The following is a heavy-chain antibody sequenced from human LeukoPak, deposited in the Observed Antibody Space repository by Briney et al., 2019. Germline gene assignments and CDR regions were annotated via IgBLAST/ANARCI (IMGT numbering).Heavy chain of an antibody. J-gene: IGHJ5*02. V-gene: IGHV4-4*07. CDR2: ISPSGTT. Sequence: SETLSLICSVSGGYTGSHYWSWIRQPAGKGLEWIGRISPSGTTHYNPSFGSRVTMSVDTSKNYFSLRLSSVTAADTAVYYCARDFYASGFYFWFDPWGQGILVTVSS. CDR3: ARDFYASGFYFWFDP. CDR1: GGYTGSHY. D-gene: IGHD2/OR15-2a*01.